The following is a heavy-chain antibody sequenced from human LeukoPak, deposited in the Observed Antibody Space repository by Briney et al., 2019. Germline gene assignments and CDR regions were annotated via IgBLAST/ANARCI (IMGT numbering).Heavy chain of an antibody. CDR3: ARPRGGFSGSYYFDF. D-gene: IGHD1-26*01. CDR1: GFAFSSYS. J-gene: IGHJ4*02. CDR2: ISSSSSTI. Sequence: GGSLRLSCAASGFAFSSYSMNWVRQVPGQGLEWVSYISSSSSTIFYADSVKGRFTISRDNAKNSLYLQMNSLRDEDTVVYYCARPRGGFSGSYYFDFWGQGTLVTVSS. V-gene: IGHV3-48*02.